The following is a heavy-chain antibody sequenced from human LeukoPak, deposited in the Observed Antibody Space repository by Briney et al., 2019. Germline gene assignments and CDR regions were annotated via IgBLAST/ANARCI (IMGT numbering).Heavy chain of an antibody. CDR1: GYSFTSYW. CDR2: IYPADSDT. J-gene: IGHJ4*02. V-gene: IGHV5-51*01. Sequence: GESLKISCKGSGYSFTSYWIGWVRQMPGKGLEWMGIIYPADSDTRYSPSFQGQVTISADKSISTAYLQWSSLKASDTAMYYCARSDYYDSSGYYNDYWGQGTLVTVSS. CDR3: ARSDYYDSSGYYNDY. D-gene: IGHD3-22*01.